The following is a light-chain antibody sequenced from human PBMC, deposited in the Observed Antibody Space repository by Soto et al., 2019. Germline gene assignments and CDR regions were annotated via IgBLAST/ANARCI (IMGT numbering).Light chain of an antibody. CDR1: QSVDRY. CDR3: QHYGAAPIT. V-gene: IGKV3-20*01. CDR2: DAS. J-gene: IGKJ5*01. Sequence: EVVLTQSPDTLSLSPGDTATLSCRASQSVDRYVAWYQQKPGQAPRLLIYDASNRATGIPARFSGSGSGTDFTLTISRLEPADFALYYCQHYGAAPITFGQGTQLEIK.